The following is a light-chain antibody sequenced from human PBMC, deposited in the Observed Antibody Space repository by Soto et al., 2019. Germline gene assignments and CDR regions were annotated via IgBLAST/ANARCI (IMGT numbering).Light chain of an antibody. V-gene: IGKV3-20*01. CDR2: GAS. CDR3: QQYGRSPYT. Sequence: EIVLTQSPGTLSLSPGERATLSCRASQSVSSNYLGWYQQKPGQAPRLLIYGASSRATDIPDRFSGSGSETDFTLTISRLEPADFAVYYCQQYGRSPYTFGQGTKLEI. J-gene: IGKJ2*01. CDR1: QSVSSNY.